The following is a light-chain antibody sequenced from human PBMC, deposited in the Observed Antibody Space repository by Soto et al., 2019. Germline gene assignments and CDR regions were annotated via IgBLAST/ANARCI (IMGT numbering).Light chain of an antibody. CDR2: GAS. CDR1: QSVSTY. CDR3: HQRQYWPPIT. Sequence: EIVLTQSHVILSLSPGERATLSCSASQSVSTYLAWYQQKPGQAPRLLIYGASTRATGNPARFSGSGSGTDFTLTISSLEPEDFAVYDCHQRQYWPPITFGQGTRLEI. V-gene: IGKV3-11*01. J-gene: IGKJ5*01.